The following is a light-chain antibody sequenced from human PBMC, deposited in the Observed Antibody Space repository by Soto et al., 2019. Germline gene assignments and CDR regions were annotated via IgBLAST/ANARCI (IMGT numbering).Light chain of an antibody. V-gene: IGKV3-20*01. CDR1: QSVSSNY. CDR3: QQYGSSPYT. CDR2: VAS. Sequence: EIVLTQSPGTLYLSSGKRATLSRRASQSVSSNYLAWYQQKPGQATRVRIYVASSRATGIPERFSGSGAGTHFTLIISRLAPEDLAVYYCQQYGSSPYTFGQGTKLEIK. J-gene: IGKJ2*01.